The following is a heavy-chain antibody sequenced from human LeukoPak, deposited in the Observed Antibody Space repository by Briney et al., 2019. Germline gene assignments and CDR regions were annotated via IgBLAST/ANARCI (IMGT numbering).Heavy chain of an antibody. V-gene: IGHV3-23*01. D-gene: IGHD5-18*01. CDR1: EFTFNYYA. Sequence: PGGSLRLSCAASEFTFNYYAMSWVRQAPGKGLEWVSGISDNEGTTYYTDSVKGRFTISRDNTKNTVYLQMNNLRADDTAVYFCARHDSFIPYWGQGTLVTVSS. CDR2: ISDNEGTT. J-gene: IGHJ4*02. CDR3: ARHDSFIPY.